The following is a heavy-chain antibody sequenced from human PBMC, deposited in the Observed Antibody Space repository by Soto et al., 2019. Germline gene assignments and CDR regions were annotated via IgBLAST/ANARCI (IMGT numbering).Heavy chain of an antibody. Sequence: PGGSLRLSCAASGFTFSTYAMNWVRQAPGKGLEWVSGISGSGDSTYYADSVKGRFTVSRDNSKNTLHLQMNSLRAEDTAVFYCAKERSSGWSFDYWGQGTLVTVSS. J-gene: IGHJ4*02. CDR2: ISGSGDST. CDR1: GFTFSTYA. V-gene: IGHV3-23*01. D-gene: IGHD6-19*01. CDR3: AKERSSGWSFDY.